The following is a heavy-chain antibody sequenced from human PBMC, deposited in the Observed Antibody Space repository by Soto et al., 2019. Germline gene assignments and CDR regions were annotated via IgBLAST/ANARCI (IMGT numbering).Heavy chain of an antibody. CDR3: ARSPGPHIVAGDWFDP. J-gene: IGHJ5*02. D-gene: IGHD3-16*02. CDR2: MNPNSGNT. Sequence: GASVKVSCKASGYTFTSYDINWVRQATGQGLEWMGWMNPNSGNTGYAQKFQGRVTMTRNTSISTAYMELSSLRSEDTAVYYCARSPGPHIVAGDWFDPWGQGTLVTVSS. CDR1: GYTFTSYD. V-gene: IGHV1-8*01.